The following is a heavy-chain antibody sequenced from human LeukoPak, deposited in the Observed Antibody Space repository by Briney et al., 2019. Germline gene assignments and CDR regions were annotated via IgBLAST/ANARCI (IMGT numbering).Heavy chain of an antibody. D-gene: IGHD3-3*01. V-gene: IGHV3-30*03. CDR3: ARDRAWNYFDY. CDR1: GFTFSRHG. CDR2: ISNDGSRK. J-gene: IGHJ4*02. Sequence: GGSLRLSCAPSGFTFSRHGMHWVRQAPGKGLEWVAIISNDGSRKYYAHSVEGRFTISRDNSKNTLYLQMGSLRAEDTAVYYCARDRAWNYFDYWGQGTLVTVSS.